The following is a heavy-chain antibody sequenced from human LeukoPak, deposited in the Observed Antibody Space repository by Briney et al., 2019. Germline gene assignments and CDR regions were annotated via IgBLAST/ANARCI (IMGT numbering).Heavy chain of an antibody. Sequence: SETLSLTCAVYGGSFSGYNWSWIRQPPAKGLEWMGEIDHSGATNYNPSLKSRVTISLDTSKNQFSLTLSSITAADTAVYYCAKAPYLSSGSWGQGTMVTVSS. D-gene: IGHD3-22*01. CDR2: IDHSGAT. CDR3: AKAPYLSSGS. V-gene: IGHV4-34*01. CDR1: GGSFSGYN. J-gene: IGHJ3*01.